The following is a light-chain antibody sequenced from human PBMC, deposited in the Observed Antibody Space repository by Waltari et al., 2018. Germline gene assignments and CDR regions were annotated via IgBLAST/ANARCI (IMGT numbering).Light chain of an antibody. CDR2: DVN. V-gene: IGLV2-14*03. CDR3: SSYTSTSTYV. J-gene: IGLJ1*01. Sequence: QSALTQPASVSGSPGQSITISCTGTSSDIGGYNYVSWYQQLPGKGPKLMIYDVNNRPSGVSNRFSGSKSGNTASLTISGLQAEDEADYYCSSYTSTSTYVFGGGTKVTVL. CDR1: SSDIGGYNY.